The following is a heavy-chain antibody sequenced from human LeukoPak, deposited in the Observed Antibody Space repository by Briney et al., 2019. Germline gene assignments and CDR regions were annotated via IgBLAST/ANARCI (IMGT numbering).Heavy chain of an antibody. J-gene: IGHJ4*02. V-gene: IGHV1-69*04. D-gene: IGHD2-2*01. CDR2: IIPILGIP. CDR3: ARDRFCNSTSCLYFDS. Sequence: SVKVSCKASGDSFGSYAFSWVRQAPGQGLGWMGRIIPILGIPNYAQNFQGRVSLTADRSTSTAYMELSGLRSGDTAVFYCARDRFCNSTSCLYFDSWGQGTLVTVSS. CDR1: GDSFGSYA.